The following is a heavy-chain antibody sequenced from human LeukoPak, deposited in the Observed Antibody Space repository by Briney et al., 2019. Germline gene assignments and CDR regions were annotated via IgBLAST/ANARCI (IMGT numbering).Heavy chain of an antibody. Sequence: GGSLRLSCAASGFTVSSNYMSWVRQAPGKGLGWVSVIYSGGSTYYADSVKGRFTISRDNSKNTLYLQMNSLRAEDTAVYYCARALGDFSSEFDYWGQGTLVTVSS. D-gene: IGHD3-3*01. CDR2: IYSGGST. CDR3: ARALGDFSSEFDY. CDR1: GFTVSSNY. V-gene: IGHV3-66*02. J-gene: IGHJ4*02.